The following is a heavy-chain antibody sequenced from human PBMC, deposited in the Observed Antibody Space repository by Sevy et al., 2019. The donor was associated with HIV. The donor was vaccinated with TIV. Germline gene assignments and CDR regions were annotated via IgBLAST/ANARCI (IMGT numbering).Heavy chain of an antibody. CDR1: GFSLSTSGVG. D-gene: IGHD3-22*01. J-gene: IGHJ1*01. Sequence: SGPTLVKPTQTLTLTCTFSGFSLSTSGVGVGWIRQPPGKALEWLAVIYCNDDQRYSPSLKSRLTVTKDTSKNQVVLKMTNMDPVDTATYYCADRGGAHYYDSSGYYTPAEYFEHWGQGTLVTVSS. V-gene: IGHV2-5*01. CDR2: IYCNDDQ. CDR3: ADRGGAHYYDSSGYYTPAEYFEH.